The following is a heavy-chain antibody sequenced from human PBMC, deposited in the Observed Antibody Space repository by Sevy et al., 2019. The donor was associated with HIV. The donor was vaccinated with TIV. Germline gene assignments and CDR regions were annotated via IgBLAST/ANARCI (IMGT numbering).Heavy chain of an antibody. J-gene: IGHJ4*02. V-gene: IGHV3-48*02. CDR3: ASGPPDYYDSSGDFDY. CDR2: ISSSSSTI. D-gene: IGHD3-22*01. CDR1: GFTFSSYS. Sequence: GGSLRLSCAASGFTFSSYSMNWVRQAPGKGLEWVSYISSSSSTIYYADSVKGRFTISRDNAKNSLYLQMNSLRDEDTAVYYCASGPPDYYDSSGDFDYWGQGTLVTVSS.